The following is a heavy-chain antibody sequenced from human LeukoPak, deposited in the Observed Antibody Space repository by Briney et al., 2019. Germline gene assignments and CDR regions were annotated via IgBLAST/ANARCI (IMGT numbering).Heavy chain of an antibody. D-gene: IGHD3-22*01. CDR1: GFTFSSYA. CDR2: IYSGGST. J-gene: IGHJ3*02. V-gene: IGHV3-53*01. Sequence: PGGSLRLSCAASGFTFSSYAMSWVRQAPGKGLEWVSVIYSGGSTYYADSVKGRFTISRDNSKNTLYLQMNSLRAEDTAVYYCARDNPINTMIRASDAFDIWGQGTMVTVSS. CDR3: ARDNPINTMIRASDAFDI.